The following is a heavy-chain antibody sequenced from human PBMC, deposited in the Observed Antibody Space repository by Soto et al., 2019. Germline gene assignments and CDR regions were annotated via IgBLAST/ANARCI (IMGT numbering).Heavy chain of an antibody. CDR3: ARDVPLNYYDGTYSYYAMDV. Sequence: QVQLVQSGAEVKKPGASVKVSCKASGYTFTGYYMHWVRQAPGQGLEWVGWIDPNNGGANYAQKFQGRVTITADDSTSTAYMDLYSLRSEDTAVYYCARDVPLNYYDGTYSYYAMDVWGQGTTVTVSS. CDR1: GYTFTGYY. V-gene: IGHV1-2*02. D-gene: IGHD3-22*01. J-gene: IGHJ6*02. CDR2: IDPNNGGA.